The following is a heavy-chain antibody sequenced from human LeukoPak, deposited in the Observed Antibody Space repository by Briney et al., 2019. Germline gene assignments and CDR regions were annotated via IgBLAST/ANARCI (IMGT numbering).Heavy chain of an antibody. CDR2: IIPMFGTS. D-gene: IGHD6-6*01. CDR3: ARTAESLAVGGATFNWFDP. CDR1: GGTFSNYA. Sequence: ASVKVSCKASGGTFSNYAISWVRQAPGQGLEWMGGIIPMFGTSKYAQKFQGRVTITTDESTSTAYMVLSSLRSEDTAVYYCARTAESLAVGGATFNWFDPWGQGTPVTVSS. J-gene: IGHJ5*02. V-gene: IGHV1-69*05.